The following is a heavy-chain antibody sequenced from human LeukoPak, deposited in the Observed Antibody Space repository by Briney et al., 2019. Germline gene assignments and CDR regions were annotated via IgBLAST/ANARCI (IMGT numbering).Heavy chain of an antibody. J-gene: IGHJ6*02. V-gene: IGHV3-74*01. CDR1: GFTFSIHW. CDR3: AREVLIRPDYYYGMDV. Sequence: GGSLRLSCAASGFTFSIHWMHWVRQAPGKGLVWVSHINSGGTTTTYADAVKGRFTISRDNARNTLYLQMNSLRAEDTAVYYCAREVLIRPDYYYGMDVWGQGTTVTVSS. CDR2: INSGGTTT. D-gene: IGHD3-16*01.